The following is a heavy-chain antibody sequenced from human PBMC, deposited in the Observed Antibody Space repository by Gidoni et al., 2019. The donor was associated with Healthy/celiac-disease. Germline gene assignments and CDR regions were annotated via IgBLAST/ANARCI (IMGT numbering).Heavy chain of an antibody. V-gene: IGHV3-30*02. CDR3: AKEVGAMSVYYYYYMDV. CDR2: IRDDGSNK. CDR1: GFTFSSYG. Sequence: QVQLVESGGGVVQPGGSLRLSCAASGFTFSSYGMHWVRQAPGKGLEWVAFIRDDGSNKYYADSVKGRFTISRDNSKNTLYLQMNSLRAEDTAVYYCAKEVGAMSVYYYYYMDVWGKGTTVTVSS. J-gene: IGHJ6*03. D-gene: IGHD1-26*01.